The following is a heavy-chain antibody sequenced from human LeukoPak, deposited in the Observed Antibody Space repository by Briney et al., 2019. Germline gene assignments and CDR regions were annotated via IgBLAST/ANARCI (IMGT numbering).Heavy chain of an antibody. V-gene: IGHV4-38-2*01. CDR3: ARGPPGAAAGLFFDY. J-gene: IGHJ4*02. CDR2: IYHSGST. D-gene: IGHD6-13*01. CDR1: GYSISSGYY. Sequence: SETLSLTCAVSGYSISSGYYWGWIRQPPGKGLEWIGSIYHSGSTYYNPSLKSRVTISVDTSKNQFSLKLSSVTAADTAVYYCARGPPGAAAGLFFDYWGQGTLVTVSS.